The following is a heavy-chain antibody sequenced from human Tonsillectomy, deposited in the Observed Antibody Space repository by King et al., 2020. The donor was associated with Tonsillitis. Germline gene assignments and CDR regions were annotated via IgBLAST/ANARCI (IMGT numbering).Heavy chain of an antibody. CDR3: AKGSGGSCGGGSCYLVN. CDR2: ISNDGYYK. J-gene: IGHJ4*02. D-gene: IGHD2-15*01. CDR1: GFTFSSLG. Sequence: VQLVESGGGVVQPGGSLRLSCAASGFTFSSLGMHWVRQAPGKGLEWVAVISNDGYYKYYGDSVKGRFTISRDNSKDTLYLQMDSLRPEDTAVYYCAKGSGGSCGGGSCYLVNWGQGTLVTVSS. V-gene: IGHV3-30*18.